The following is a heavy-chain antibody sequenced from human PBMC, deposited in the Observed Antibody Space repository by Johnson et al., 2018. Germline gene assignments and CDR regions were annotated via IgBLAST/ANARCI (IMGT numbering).Heavy chain of an antibody. D-gene: IGHD3-22*01. CDR3: ARGPDDSSGTDAFDI. CDR2: IIPLCGTA. J-gene: IGHJ3*02. V-gene: IGHV1-69*01. CDR1: GGTFSSSV. Sequence: QVQLVESGAEVKKPGSSXKVSCKASGGTFSSSVISWVRQAPGPGLEWMGGIIPLCGTASFAQTFQGRVPITADDYTSTAYMELSSLGSEDTAVYYCARGPDDSSGTDAFDIWGQGTMVTVSS.